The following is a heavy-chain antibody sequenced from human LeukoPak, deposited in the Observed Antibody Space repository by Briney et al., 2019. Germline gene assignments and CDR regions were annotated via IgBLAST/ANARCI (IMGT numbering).Heavy chain of an antibody. CDR1: GFAFSGYW. V-gene: IGHV3-7*01. Sequence: GGSLRLSCAASGFAFSGYWMSWVRQAPGKGLEWVANIKQDGSEEYYVDSVKGRFTISRDNAKNSLYLQMNSLRAEDTALYYCARNRDSYGYWDFDCWGKGTLVTASS. J-gene: IGHJ4*02. CDR3: ARNRDSYGYWDFDC. CDR2: IKQDGSEE. D-gene: IGHD5-18*01.